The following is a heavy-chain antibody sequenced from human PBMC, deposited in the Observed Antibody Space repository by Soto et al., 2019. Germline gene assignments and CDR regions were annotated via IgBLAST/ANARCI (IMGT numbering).Heavy chain of an antibody. Sequence: GGSMRLSCAASGLTFRSYPISWVRQAPGKGLEWVAGIRGGAENTYYADSVKGRFTISRDNSKNTLSLQMNSLSAEDTAVYSWAKEFYSNCWPGALVSWRERTLVTVSS. J-gene: IGHJ4*02. V-gene: IGHV3-23*01. CDR1: GLTFRSYP. CDR3: AKEFYSNCWPGALVS. CDR2: IRGGAENT. D-gene: IGHD4-4*01.